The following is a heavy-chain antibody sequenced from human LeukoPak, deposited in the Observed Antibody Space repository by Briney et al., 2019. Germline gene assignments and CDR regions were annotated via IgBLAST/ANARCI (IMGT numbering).Heavy chain of an antibody. V-gene: IGHV5-51*01. D-gene: IGHD2-15*01. CDR3: ARLSGRVVCSAGSCYIDS. CDR2: IYPGDSDT. Sequence: GESLKISCKGSGYRFTSDWIGWVRQMPGKGLEWMGIIYPGDSDTRYSPSFQGQVTISAVKSVNTAYLQWSSLKASDTAMYYCARLSGRVVCSAGSCYIDSWGQGTLVTVSS. CDR1: GYRFTSDW. J-gene: IGHJ4*02.